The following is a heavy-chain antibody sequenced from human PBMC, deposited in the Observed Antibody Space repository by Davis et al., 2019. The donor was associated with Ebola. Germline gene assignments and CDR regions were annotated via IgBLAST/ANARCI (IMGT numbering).Heavy chain of an antibody. CDR2: IRYDGSNK. CDR3: ARGGVAYSDLDY. D-gene: IGHD2-21*01. V-gene: IGHV3-30*02. J-gene: IGHJ4*02. Sequence: GESLKISCAASGFTFSSYGIHWVRQAPGKGLEWVAFIRYDGSNKYYADSVKGRFTISRDNSKNTLYLQMSSLRSEDTAVYFCARGGVAYSDLDYWGQGTLVAVSS. CDR1: GFTFSSYG.